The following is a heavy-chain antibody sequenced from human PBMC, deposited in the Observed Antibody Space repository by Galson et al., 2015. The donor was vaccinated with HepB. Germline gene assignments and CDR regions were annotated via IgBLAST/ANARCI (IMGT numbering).Heavy chain of an antibody. J-gene: IGHJ3*02. CDR2: ISYDGSNK. Sequence: SLRLSCAASGFTFSSYGMHWVRQAPGKGLEWVAVISYDGSNKYYRNSVKGRFTISRDNSKNTLYLQMNSLRAGDTAVYYCAKWDVAGTYAFDIWGQGTMVTVSS. CDR3: AKWDVAGTYAFDI. CDR1: GFTFSSYG. D-gene: IGHD6-19*01. V-gene: IGHV3-30*18.